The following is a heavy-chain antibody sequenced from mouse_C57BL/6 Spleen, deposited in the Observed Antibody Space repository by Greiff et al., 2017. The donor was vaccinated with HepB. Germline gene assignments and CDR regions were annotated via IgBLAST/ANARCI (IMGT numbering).Heavy chain of an antibody. D-gene: IGHD2-4*01. Sequence: VQLQQSGAELVRPGASVTLSCKASGYTFTDYEMHWVKQTPVHGLEWIGAIDPETGGTAYNQKFKGKAILSADKSSSTAYMELRSLTSEDSAVYYCTNYDDAMDYWGQGTSVTVSS. J-gene: IGHJ4*01. CDR2: IDPETGGT. V-gene: IGHV1-15*01. CDR1: GYTFTDYE. CDR3: TNYDDAMDY.